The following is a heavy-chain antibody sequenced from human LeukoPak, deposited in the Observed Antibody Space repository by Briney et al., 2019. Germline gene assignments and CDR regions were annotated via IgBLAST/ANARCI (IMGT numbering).Heavy chain of an antibody. J-gene: IGHJ5*02. CDR1: GGSISSYY. V-gene: IGHV4-59*01. D-gene: IGHD3-9*01. CDR2: IHYSGST. Sequence: SETLSLTCTVSGGSISSYYWSWIRQPPGKGLEWIGYIHYSGSTNYNPSLKSRVTISVDTSKNQFSLKLSSVTAADTAVYYCARVGGSYYDILTGYYGGNWFDPWGQGTLVTVSS. CDR3: ARVGGSYYDILTGYYGGNWFDP.